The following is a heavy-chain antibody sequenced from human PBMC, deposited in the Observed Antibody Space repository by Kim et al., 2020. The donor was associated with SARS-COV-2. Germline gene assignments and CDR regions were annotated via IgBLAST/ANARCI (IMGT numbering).Heavy chain of an antibody. CDR1: GYSFTSYW. Sequence: GESLKISCKGSGYSFTSYWIGWVRQMPGKGLEWMGIIYPGDSDTRYSPSFQGQVTISADKSISTAYLQWSSLKASDTAMYYCARRWSSSGWSLSGYYFDYWGQGTLVTVSS. CDR3: ARRWSSSGWSLSGYYFDY. D-gene: IGHD6-19*01. CDR2: IYPGDSDT. V-gene: IGHV5-51*01. J-gene: IGHJ4*02.